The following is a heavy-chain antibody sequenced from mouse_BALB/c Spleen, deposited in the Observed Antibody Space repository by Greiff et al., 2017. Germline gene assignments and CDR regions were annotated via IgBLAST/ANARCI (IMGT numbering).Heavy chain of an antibody. V-gene: IGHV1S41*01. CDR1: GYTFTSYW. J-gene: IGHJ4*01. CDR3: ARSDYAVYYYAMDY. CDR2: IAPGSGST. D-gene: IGHD2-4*01. Sequence: DLVKPGASVKLSCKASGYTFTSYWINWIKQRPGQGLEWIGRIAPGSGSTYYNEMFKGKATLTVDTSSSTAYIKLSSLSSEDSAVYFCARSDYAVYYYAMDYWGQGTSVTVSS.